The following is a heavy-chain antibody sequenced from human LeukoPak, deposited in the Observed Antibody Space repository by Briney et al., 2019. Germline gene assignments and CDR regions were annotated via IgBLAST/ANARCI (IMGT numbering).Heavy chain of an antibody. Sequence: PGGSLRLSCAASGFTFSDYAMHWVRQAPGKGLEWVAVISYDGSNKYYADSVKGRFTISRDNSKNTLYLQMNSLRAQDTAVYYCAKDRVDDYDTGGVDYWGQGTLVTVSS. J-gene: IGHJ4*02. D-gene: IGHD4-17*01. CDR2: ISYDGSNK. V-gene: IGHV3-30*18. CDR1: GFTFSDYA. CDR3: AKDRVDDYDTGGVDY.